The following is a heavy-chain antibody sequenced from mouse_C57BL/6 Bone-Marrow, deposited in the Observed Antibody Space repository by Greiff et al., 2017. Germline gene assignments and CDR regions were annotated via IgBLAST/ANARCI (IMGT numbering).Heavy chain of an antibody. V-gene: IGHV5-4*01. CDR3: AREDYGSSQFAY. Sequence: EVPLVESGGGLVKPGGSLKLSCAASGFTFSSYAMSLVRQTPEKRLGWVATLSDGGSYTYYPDNVKGRFTISRDNAKNNLYLQMSHLKSEDTAMYYCAREDYGSSQFAYWGQGTLVTVSA. D-gene: IGHD1-1*01. J-gene: IGHJ3*01. CDR1: GFTFSSYA. CDR2: LSDGGSYT.